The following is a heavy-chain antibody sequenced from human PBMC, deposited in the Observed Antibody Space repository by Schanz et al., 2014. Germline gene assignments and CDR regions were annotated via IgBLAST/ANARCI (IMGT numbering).Heavy chain of an antibody. J-gene: IGHJ4*02. CDR3: ARPRFDYGEVDY. CDR2: ISHSGGSK. CDR1: GFTFNSYA. Sequence: DVQLLESGGGLVQPGGSLRLSCAASGFTFNSYAMTWVRQAPGKGLEWVSSISHSGGSKYYADSVKGRFTVSRDSGQNSLYLQMNSLRAEDTAVYYCARPRFDYGEVDYWGQGTLVTVSS. D-gene: IGHD4-17*01. V-gene: IGHV3-23*01.